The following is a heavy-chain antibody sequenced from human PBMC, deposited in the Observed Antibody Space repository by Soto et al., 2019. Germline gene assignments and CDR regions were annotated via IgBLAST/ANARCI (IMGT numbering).Heavy chain of an antibody. Sequence: GGSLRLSCAASGFTFSSYWMSWVRQAPGKGLEWVANIKQDGSEKYYVDSVKGRFTISRDNAKNSLYLQMNSLRAEDTAVYYCARGGDIYCGGDCYDAFDIWGQGTMVTVSS. CDR2: IKQDGSEK. CDR1: GFTFSSYW. V-gene: IGHV3-7*03. CDR3: ARGGDIYCGGDCYDAFDI. D-gene: IGHD2-21*02. J-gene: IGHJ3*02.